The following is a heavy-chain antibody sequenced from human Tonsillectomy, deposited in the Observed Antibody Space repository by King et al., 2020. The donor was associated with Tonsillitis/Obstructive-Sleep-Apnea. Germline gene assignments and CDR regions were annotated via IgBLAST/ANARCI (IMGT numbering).Heavy chain of an antibody. J-gene: IGHJ4*02. V-gene: IGHV4-59*08. Sequence: QLQESGPGLVKPSETLSLTCTVSGGSISSYYWSWIRQPPGKGLEWIGYIYYSGSTNYNPSLKSRVTISVDTSKNQFSLKLSSVTAADTAVYYCAGESSGYQWPRGFDYWGQGTLVTVSS. D-gene: IGHD3-22*01. CDR3: AGESSGYQWPRGFDY. CDR1: GGSISSYY. CDR2: IYYSGST.